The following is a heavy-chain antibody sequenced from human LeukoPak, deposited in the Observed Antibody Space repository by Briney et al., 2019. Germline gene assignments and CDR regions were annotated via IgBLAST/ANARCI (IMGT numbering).Heavy chain of an antibody. J-gene: IGHJ4*02. D-gene: IGHD3-22*01. CDR3: ARKAARTSGYDY. CDR2: IADGGETT. CDR1: GFTFNNYG. Sequence: WGSLRLSCAVSGFTFNNYGMSWVRQAPGMGLEWVSAIADGGETTYYADSVKGRFTISRDYSKNTLHLQMNSVRAEDTAVYYCARKAARTSGYDYWGQGILVTVSS. V-gene: IGHV3-23*01.